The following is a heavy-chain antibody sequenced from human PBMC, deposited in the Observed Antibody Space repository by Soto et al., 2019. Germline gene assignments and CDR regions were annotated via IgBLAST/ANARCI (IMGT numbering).Heavy chain of an antibody. CDR1: GGSISSYY. D-gene: IGHD6-19*01. CDR2: IYYSGST. J-gene: IGHJ4*02. CDR3: ARDGPSSGWFDY. V-gene: IGHV4-59*01. Sequence: LSLTCTVSGGSISSYYWSWIRQPPGKGLEWIGYIYYSGSTNYNPSLKSRVTISVDTSKNQFSLKLSSVTAADTAVYYCARDGPSSGWFDYWGQGTLVTVSS.